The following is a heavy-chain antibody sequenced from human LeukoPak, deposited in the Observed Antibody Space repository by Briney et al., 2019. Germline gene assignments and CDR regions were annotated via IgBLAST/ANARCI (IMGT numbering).Heavy chain of an antibody. Sequence: SVKVSCKASGGTFSSYAISWVRQAPGQGLEWMGEIIPIFGTANYAQKFQGRVTITTDESTSTAYMELSSLRSEDTAVYYCARDYPRIAARPAYSGYMDVWGKGTTVTVSS. D-gene: IGHD6-6*01. CDR2: IIPIFGTA. J-gene: IGHJ6*03. CDR1: GGTFSSYA. CDR3: ARDYPRIAARPAYSGYMDV. V-gene: IGHV1-69*05.